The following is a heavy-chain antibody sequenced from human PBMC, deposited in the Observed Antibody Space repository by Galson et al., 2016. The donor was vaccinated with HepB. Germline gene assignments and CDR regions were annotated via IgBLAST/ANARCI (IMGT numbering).Heavy chain of an antibody. J-gene: IGHJ6*02. Sequence: SETLSLTCAVSGGSISNPLSYWDWIRQPPGRELEWIGTIYHSGDTYYNPSPKSRFTISVDTSKNHFSLNLRSVTAADTAMYYCAGHRAEDSSSGYYYYGMDVWGQGTTVTVSS. D-gene: IGHD6-6*01. V-gene: IGHV4-39*01. CDR2: IYHSGDT. CDR3: AGHRAEDSSSGYYYYGMDV. CDR1: GGSISNPLSY.